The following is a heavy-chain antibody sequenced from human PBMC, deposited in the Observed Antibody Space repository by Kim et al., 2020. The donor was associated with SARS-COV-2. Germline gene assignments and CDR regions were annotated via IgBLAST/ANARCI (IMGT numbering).Heavy chain of an antibody. CDR3: ARQNYYDSSGPFFDY. J-gene: IGHJ4*01. Sequence: SETLSLTCTVSGGSISSSSYYWGWIRQPPGKGLQWIGSIYYSGSTYYNPSLKSRVTISVDTSKNQFSLKLSSVTAADTAVYYCARQNYYDSSGPFFDYWG. CDR2: IYYSGST. CDR1: GGSISSSSYY. D-gene: IGHD3-22*01. V-gene: IGHV4-39*01.